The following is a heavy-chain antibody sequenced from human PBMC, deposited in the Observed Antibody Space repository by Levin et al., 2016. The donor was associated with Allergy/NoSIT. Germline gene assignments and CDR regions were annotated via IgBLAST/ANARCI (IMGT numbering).Heavy chain of an antibody. Sequence: WIRQPPGKGLEWIGYIYYSGSTNYNPSLKSRVTISVDTSKNQFSLKLSSVTAADTAVYFCAGGFSPGYPFDHWGQGTLVTVSS. D-gene: IGHD5-18*01. V-gene: IGHV4-59*01. CDR3: AGGFSPGYPFDH. J-gene: IGHJ4*02. CDR2: IYYSGST.